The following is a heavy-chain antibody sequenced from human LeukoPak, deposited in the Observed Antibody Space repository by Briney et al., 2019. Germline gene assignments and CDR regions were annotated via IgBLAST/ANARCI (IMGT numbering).Heavy chain of an antibody. CDR2: INPNSGGT. CDR3: ARASTIFGVVPFHFDY. CDR1: GYTFTGYY. Sequence: ASVKVSCKASGYTFTGYYMHWVRQAPGQGLEWMGWINPNSGGTNYAQKFQGRVTMTRDTSISTAYMELSRLRSDDTAVYYCARASTIFGVVPFHFDYWGQGTLVTVSS. J-gene: IGHJ4*02. D-gene: IGHD3-3*01. V-gene: IGHV1-2*02.